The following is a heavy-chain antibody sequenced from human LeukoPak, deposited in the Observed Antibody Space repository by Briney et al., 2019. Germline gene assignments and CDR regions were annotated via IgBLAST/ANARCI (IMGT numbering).Heavy chain of an antibody. CDR3: ATEQLVQNY. J-gene: IGHJ4*02. V-gene: IGHV3-30*02. CDR2: IRYDGSNK. D-gene: IGHD6-6*01. Sequence: GGSLILSCAASGFTFSTYAMSWVRQAPGKGLEWVAFIRYDGSNKYYADSVKGRFTISRDNSKNTLYLQMNSLRAEDTAVYYCATEQLVQNYWGQGTLVTVSS. CDR1: GFTFSTYA.